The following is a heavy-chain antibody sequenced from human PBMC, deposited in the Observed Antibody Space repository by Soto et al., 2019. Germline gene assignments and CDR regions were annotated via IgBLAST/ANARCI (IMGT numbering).Heavy chain of an antibody. Sequence: GGSLRLSCAASGFTFSSYAMHWVRQAPGKGLEWVAVISYDGSNKYYADSVKGRFTISRDNSKNTLYLQMNSLRAEDTAVYYCAKSLGATPNYFDYWGQGTLVTVSS. D-gene: IGHD1-26*01. CDR2: ISYDGSNK. CDR3: AKSLGATPNYFDY. V-gene: IGHV3-30-3*02. CDR1: GFTFSSYA. J-gene: IGHJ4*02.